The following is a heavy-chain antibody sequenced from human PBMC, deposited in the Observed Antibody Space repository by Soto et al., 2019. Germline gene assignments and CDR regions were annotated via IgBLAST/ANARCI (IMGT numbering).Heavy chain of an antibody. CDR1: GGTFGPWH. CDR3: ARGPTEYCSCCNGYPHDAFSI. D-gene: IGHD2-15*01. J-gene: IGHJ3*02. V-gene: IGHV3-13*01. CDR2: IGTGGDT. Sequence: GLGLRGSRAAGGGTFGPWHSHGRRRPPGKHMEWVSAIGTGGDTYYPCSVKGRFTISRENAKNSLYLQMNSLRAGDTAVYYSARGPTEYCSCCNGYPHDAFSIHGQGTTVPVSS.